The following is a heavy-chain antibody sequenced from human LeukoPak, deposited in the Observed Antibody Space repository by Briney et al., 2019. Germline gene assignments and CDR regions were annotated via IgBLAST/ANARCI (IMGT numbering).Heavy chain of an antibody. CDR2: IYYSGST. J-gene: IGHJ4*02. CDR3: ARWSSGYSYGPDY. Sequence: PSETLSLTCTVYAASISSYYWSWIRQPPGKGLEWIGYIYYSGSTNYNPSLKSRFPISENTSKNQFSLKLTSVTAATPAVYYFARWSSGYSYGPDYWGQGTLVTVSS. V-gene: IGHV4-59*01. CDR1: AASISSYY. D-gene: IGHD5-18*01.